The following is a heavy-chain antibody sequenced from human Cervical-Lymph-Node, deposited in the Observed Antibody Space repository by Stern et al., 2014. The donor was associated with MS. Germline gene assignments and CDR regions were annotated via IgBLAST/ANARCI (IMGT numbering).Heavy chain of an antibody. CDR1: GFSLSNARMG. D-gene: IGHD3-3*01. Sequence: QITLKESGPVLVKPTETLTLTCTVSGFSLSNARMGVSWIRQPPGKALEWLSHIFSNDEKSYSTSLKSSLTISKDTSKSQVVLTMTNMDPVDTATYYCARIQDDLWSGYFFDYWGQGTLVTVSS. J-gene: IGHJ4*02. CDR2: IFSNDEK. CDR3: ARIQDDLWSGYFFDY. V-gene: IGHV2-26*01.